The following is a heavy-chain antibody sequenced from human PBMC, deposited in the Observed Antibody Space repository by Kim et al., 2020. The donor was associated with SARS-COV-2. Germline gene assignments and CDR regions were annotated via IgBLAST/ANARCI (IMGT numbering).Heavy chain of an antibody. CDR3: VRDPSFGAFDV. CDR2: IDQDATQT. J-gene: IGHJ3*01. Sequence: GGSLRLSCAASGFTSGTYWMAWVRQAPGKGLQWVANIDQDATQTYYLDSVRGRFTISRDNVKNSLDLQMDRLRADDTAIYYCVRDPSFGAFDVWGQGTRVTVSP. CDR1: GFTSGTYW. V-gene: IGHV3-7*01. D-gene: IGHD3-3*01.